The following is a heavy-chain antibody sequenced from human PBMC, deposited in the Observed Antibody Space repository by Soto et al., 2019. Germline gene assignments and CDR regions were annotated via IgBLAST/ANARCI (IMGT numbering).Heavy chain of an antibody. J-gene: IGHJ6*02. V-gene: IGHV4-31*03. Sequence: SETLSLTCTVSGGSISSGGYYWSWIRQHPGKGLEWIGYIYYSGRTYYNPSLKSRVTISVDTSKNQFSLRAEDTAVYYCARDPYYDSSGYLASNGMDVWGQGTTVTVSS. CDR3: ARDPYYDSSGYLASNGMDV. CDR1: GGSISSGGYY. CDR2: IYYSGRT. D-gene: IGHD3-22*01.